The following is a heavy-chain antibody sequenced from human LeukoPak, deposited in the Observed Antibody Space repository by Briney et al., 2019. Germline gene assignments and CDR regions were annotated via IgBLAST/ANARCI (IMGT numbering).Heavy chain of an antibody. V-gene: IGHV4-61*02. CDR1: GGSISSGSYY. D-gene: IGHD3-10*01. J-gene: IGHJ4*02. CDR3: ARGRFGEYELDY. Sequence: PSETLSLTCTVSGGSISSGSYYWSWIRQPAGKGLEWIGRIYTSGSTNYNPSLKSRVTISVDTSKNQFTLKLSSVTAADTAVYYCARGRFGEYELDYWGQGTLVTVSS. CDR2: IYTSGST.